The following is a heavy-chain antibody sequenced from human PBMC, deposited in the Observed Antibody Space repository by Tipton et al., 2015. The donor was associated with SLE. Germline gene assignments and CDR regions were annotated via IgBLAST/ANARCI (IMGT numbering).Heavy chain of an antibody. CDR1: GFTFSSHA. D-gene: IGHD5-24*01. V-gene: IGHV3-30*04. CDR3: ASERPIEMATILDY. Sequence: RSLRLSCAASGFTFSSHAMHWVRQAPGKALEWVADISYDGGNEYYADSLKGRFTISRDNSKNMLYLQMNSLRAEDTAVYFCASERPIEMATILDYWGQGTLVTVSS. CDR2: ISYDGGNE. J-gene: IGHJ4*02.